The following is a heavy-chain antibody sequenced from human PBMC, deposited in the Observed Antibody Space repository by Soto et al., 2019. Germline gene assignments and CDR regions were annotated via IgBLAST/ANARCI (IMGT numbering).Heavy chain of an antibody. V-gene: IGHV3-30*18. Sequence: GGSLRLSCAASGFTFSRYGMHWVRQAPGKGLEWVAVISYDGSNKYYADSLKGRFTISRDNSKNTLYLQMNSLRAEDTAVYYCAKEELERQGSGFDYWGQGTLVTVSS. D-gene: IGHD1-1*01. CDR3: AKEELERQGSGFDY. J-gene: IGHJ4*02. CDR2: ISYDGSNK. CDR1: GFTFSRYG.